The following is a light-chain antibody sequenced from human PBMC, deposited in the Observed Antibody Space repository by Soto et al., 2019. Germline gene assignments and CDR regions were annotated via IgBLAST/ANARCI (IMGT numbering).Light chain of an antibody. V-gene: IGLV2-14*01. CDR3: SSYTSRTDNV. J-gene: IGLJ1*01. Sequence: QSEQTPPASVSGAPRQSITSSCTGTTRTFGFYNYVSWYQHHPGKATKLLFYEVTNRHSGVSNRFSGSKYGNTASLTISGLPAEDEADYYCSSYTSRTDNVYGTGRKVTGL. CDR1: TRTFGFYNY. CDR2: EVT.